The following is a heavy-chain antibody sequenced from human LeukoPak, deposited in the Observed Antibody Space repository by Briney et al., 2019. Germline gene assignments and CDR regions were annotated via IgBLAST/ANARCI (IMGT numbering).Heavy chain of an antibody. V-gene: IGHV3-30*02. D-gene: IGHD5-18*01. Sequence: PGGSLRLSCAASGFTFSSYGMHWVRQAPGKGLEWVAFIRYDGSNKYYADSVKGRSTISRDNSKNTLYLQMNSLRAEDTAVYYCAKEHTAMVEDYYFDYWGQGTLVTVSS. CDR3: AKEHTAMVEDYYFDY. CDR2: IRYDGSNK. CDR1: GFTFSSYG. J-gene: IGHJ4*02.